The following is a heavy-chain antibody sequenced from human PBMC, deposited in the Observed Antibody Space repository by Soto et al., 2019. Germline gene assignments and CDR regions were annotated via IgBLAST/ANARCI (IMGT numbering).Heavy chain of an antibody. D-gene: IGHD2-21*01. Sequence: QVQLVQSGAEVKKPGSSVKVSCKDSGGTFSTYSMFWVRQAPGQGLEWMGRIIPMLGIANYAQRFQDRVTITADKSTATAYMELSSLRSEDSALYYCTIGSWSGEVFDIWGHGTRVTGSS. CDR1: GGTFSTYS. J-gene: IGHJ3*02. CDR2: IIPMLGIA. CDR3: TIGSWSGEVFDI. V-gene: IGHV1-69*02.